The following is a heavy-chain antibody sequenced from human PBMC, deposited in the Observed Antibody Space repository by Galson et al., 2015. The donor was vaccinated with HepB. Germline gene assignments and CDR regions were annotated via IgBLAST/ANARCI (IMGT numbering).Heavy chain of an antibody. CDR1: GFTFSTYA. Sequence: SLRLSCAASGFTFSTYAMSWVRQAPGRGLEWVSTVSGIGGNTYHADSVKGRFTISRDNSKNTLYLQMNSLRAEDTAVYYCAKAPSGGYYYMDVWGRGTTVTVSS. CDR3: AKAPSGGYYYMDV. CDR2: VSGIGGNT. V-gene: IGHV3-23*01. D-gene: IGHD2-8*02. J-gene: IGHJ6*03.